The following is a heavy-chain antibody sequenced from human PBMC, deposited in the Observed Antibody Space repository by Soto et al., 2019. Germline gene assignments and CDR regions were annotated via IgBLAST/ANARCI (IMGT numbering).Heavy chain of an antibody. D-gene: IGHD6-19*01. CDR2: ISWSSNII. V-gene: IGHV3-9*01. CDR3: AKGPYSSGWYRDH. CDR1: GFKFEDYA. Sequence: EVFLVESGGALVQPGRSLRLSCTASGFKFEDYAMHWVRQAPGKGLEWVSGISWSSNIIEYADSVRGRFTIARDNGKNALYLQMNSLRPEDTAFYYCAKGPYSSGWYRDHWGQGTLVTVSS. J-gene: IGHJ4*02.